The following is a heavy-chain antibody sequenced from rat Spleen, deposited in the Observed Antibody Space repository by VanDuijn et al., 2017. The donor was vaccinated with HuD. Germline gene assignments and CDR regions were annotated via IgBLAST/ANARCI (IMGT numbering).Heavy chain of an antibody. CDR1: GFTFSDYY. V-gene: IGHV5S13*01. CDR3: TRHGGLRNWFTY. Sequence: EVQLVESGGGLVQPGRSLKLSCAASGFTFSDYYMSWVRQAPKKGLEWVASISTGSDNTYYRGSVKGRFTISRDDAKNTQYLQMDSLWSEDTATYYCTRHGGLRNWFTYWGQGTLVTVSS. D-gene: IGHD1-11*01. CDR2: ISTGSDNT. J-gene: IGHJ3*01.